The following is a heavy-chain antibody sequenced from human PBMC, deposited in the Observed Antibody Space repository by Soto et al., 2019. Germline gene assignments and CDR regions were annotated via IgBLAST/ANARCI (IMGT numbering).Heavy chain of an antibody. J-gene: IGHJ6*03. Sequence: SETLSLTCTVSGGSISSGGYYWSWIRQHPGKGLEWIGYIYYSGSTYYNPSLKSRVTISVDTSKNQFSLKLSSVTAADTAVYYCARVRAARRMDYYYYMDVRAKGTTVTVSS. CDR3: ARVRAARRMDYYYYMDV. CDR2: IYYSGST. CDR1: GGSISSGGYY. V-gene: IGHV4-31*03. D-gene: IGHD6-6*01.